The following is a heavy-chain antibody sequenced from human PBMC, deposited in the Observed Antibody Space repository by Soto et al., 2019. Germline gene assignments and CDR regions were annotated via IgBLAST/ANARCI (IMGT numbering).Heavy chain of an antibody. Sequence: SETLSLTCRVSGCSMSSYYWNWLRQPAGKGLEWIGRIYSRGDTDYNPSVKSRVTMSVDTSKNEFSLRLNSVTAADTAVYYCAGIGEDVYYGMDVWGQGTTVTVSS. CDR2: IYSRGDT. D-gene: IGHD2-21*01. CDR1: GCSMSSYY. J-gene: IGHJ6*02. CDR3: AGIGEDVYYGMDV. V-gene: IGHV4-4*07.